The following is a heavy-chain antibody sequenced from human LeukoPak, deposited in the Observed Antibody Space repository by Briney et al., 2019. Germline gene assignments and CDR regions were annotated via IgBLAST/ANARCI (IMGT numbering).Heavy chain of an antibody. Sequence: SETLSLTCTVSGGSISSYYWSWIRQPAGKGLEWIGRIYTSGSTNYNPSLKSRVTISVDTSKNQFSLKLNSVTAADTAVYYCARGYSSGWLYGMDVWGQGTTVTVSS. J-gene: IGHJ6*02. CDR3: ARGYSSGWLYGMDV. CDR2: IYTSGST. CDR1: GGSISSYY. D-gene: IGHD6-19*01. V-gene: IGHV4-4*07.